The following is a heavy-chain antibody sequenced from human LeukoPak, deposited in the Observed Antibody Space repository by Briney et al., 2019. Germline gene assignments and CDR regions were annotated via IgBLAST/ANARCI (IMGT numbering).Heavy chain of an antibody. J-gene: IGHJ4*02. CDR2: ISDSGGRT. D-gene: IGHD3-10*01. V-gene: IGHV3-23*01. Sequence: GGSLRLAWAVSGITLSNYGMSWVRQAPGKWLEWVAGISDSGGRTNHADSVKGRFTISRDNPKNTLYLQMNSLRAEDTAVYFCAKRGVVIRVILVGFHKEAYYFDSWGQGALVTVSS. CDR3: AKRGVVIRVILVGFHKEAYYFDS. CDR1: GITLSNYG.